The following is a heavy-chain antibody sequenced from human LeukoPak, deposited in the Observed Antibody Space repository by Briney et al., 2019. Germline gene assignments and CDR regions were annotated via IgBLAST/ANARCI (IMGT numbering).Heavy chain of an antibody. D-gene: IGHD6-13*01. V-gene: IGHV4-59*08. J-gene: IGHJ4*02. CDR3: ARRSVAAAAFLDY. CDR1: GVSISSYY. Sequence: PSETLSLTCTVSGVSISSYYWSWIRQPPGKGLEWIGYIYYSGSTNYNPSLKSRVTISVDTSKNQFSLKLSSVTAADTAVYYCARRSVAAAAFLDYWGQGTLVTVSS. CDR2: IYYSGST.